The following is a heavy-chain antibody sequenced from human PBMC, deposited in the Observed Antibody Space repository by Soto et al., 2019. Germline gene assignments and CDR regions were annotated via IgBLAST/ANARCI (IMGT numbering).Heavy chain of an antibody. J-gene: IGHJ4*02. CDR3: ARFYRGPRQFTRPY. CDR1: GGSFSGYY. Sequence: PSETLSLTCAVYGGSFSGYYWSWIRQPPGKGLEWIGEINHSGSTNYNPSLKSRVTISVDTSKNQFSLKLSSVTAADTAAYYCARFYRGPRQFTRPYWGQGTLVTVSS. V-gene: IGHV4-34*01. CDR2: INHSGST. D-gene: IGHD5-12*01.